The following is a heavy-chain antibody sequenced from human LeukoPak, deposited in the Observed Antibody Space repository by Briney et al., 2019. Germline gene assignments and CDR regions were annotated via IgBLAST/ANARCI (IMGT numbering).Heavy chain of an antibody. Sequence: EASVKVSCKASGGTFSSYAISWVRQAPGQGLEWMGRIIPILGIANYAQKFQGRVTITADKSTSTAYMELSSLRSEDTAVYYCARDWGDYGDYARYYYGMDVWGQGTTVTVSS. V-gene: IGHV1-69*04. CDR1: GGTFSSYA. D-gene: IGHD4-17*01. CDR3: ARDWGDYGDYARYYYGMDV. J-gene: IGHJ6*02. CDR2: IIPILGIA.